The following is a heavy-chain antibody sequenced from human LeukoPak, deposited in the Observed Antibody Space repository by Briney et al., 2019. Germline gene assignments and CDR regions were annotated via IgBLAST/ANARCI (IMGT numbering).Heavy chain of an antibody. J-gene: IGHJ4*02. V-gene: IGHV1-24*01. CDR1: GCTLTELS. CDR3: ATDLWAMDTLGGDY. D-gene: IGHD5-18*01. CDR2: FDPEDGET. Sequence: ASVKVSCKVSGCTLTELSMHWVRQAPGKGLEWMGGFDPEDGETIYAQKFQGRVTMTEDTSTDTAYMELSSLRSEDTAVYYCATDLWAMDTLGGDYWGQGTLVTVSS.